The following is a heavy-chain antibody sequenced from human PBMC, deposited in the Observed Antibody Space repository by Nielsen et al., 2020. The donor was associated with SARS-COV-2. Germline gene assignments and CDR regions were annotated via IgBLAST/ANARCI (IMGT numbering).Heavy chain of an antibody. CDR2: ISWNSGSI. CDR3: AKVGGAAAGTDAFDI. CDR1: GSTFDDYA. Sequence: GGSLRLSCAASGSTFDDYAMHWVRQAPGKGLEWVSGISWNSGSIGYADSVKGRFTISRDNAKNSLYLQMNSLRAEDTALYYCAKVGGAAAGTDAFDIWGQGTMVTVSS. D-gene: IGHD6-13*01. J-gene: IGHJ3*02. V-gene: IGHV3-9*01.